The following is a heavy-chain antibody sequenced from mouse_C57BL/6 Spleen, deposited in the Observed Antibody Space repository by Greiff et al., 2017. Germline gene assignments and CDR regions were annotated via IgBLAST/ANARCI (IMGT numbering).Heavy chain of an antibody. V-gene: IGHV1-61*01. J-gene: IGHJ3*01. CDR3: ARRGDYDDGAWFAY. Sequence: VQLQQPGAELVRPGSSVKLSCKASGYTFTSYWMDWVKQRPGQGLEWIGNIYPSDSETHYNQKFKDKATLTVDKSSSTAYMQLSRLTSEDSAVYYCARRGDYDDGAWFAYWGQGTLVTVSA. CDR1: GYTFTSYW. CDR2: IYPSDSET. D-gene: IGHD2-4*01.